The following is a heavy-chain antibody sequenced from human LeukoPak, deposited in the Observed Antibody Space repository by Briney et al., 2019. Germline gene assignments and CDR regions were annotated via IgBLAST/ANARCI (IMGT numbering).Heavy chain of an antibody. D-gene: IGHD5-18*01. CDR3: ARVDARGYSYGHFHFDH. CDR1: GGSISSSSYY. CDR2: IYYSGST. J-gene: IGHJ4*01. V-gene: IGHV4-39*07. Sequence: SETLSLTCTVSGGSISSSSYYWGWIRQPPGKGLEWIGSIYYSGSTYYNPSLKSRVTISVDTSKNQFSLKLSSVTAADTAVYYCARVDARGYSYGHFHFDHWGHGTLVTVSS.